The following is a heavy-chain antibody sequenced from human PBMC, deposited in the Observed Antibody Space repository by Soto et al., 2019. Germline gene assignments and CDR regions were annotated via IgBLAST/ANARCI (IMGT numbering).Heavy chain of an antibody. Sequence: PSETLSLTCAVYGGSFSGYYWSWIRRPPGKGLEWIGEINHSGSTNYNPSLKSRVTISVDTSKNQFSLKLSSVTAADTAVYYCARGRMIVVVPAADRPGFDPWGQGTLVTVSS. CDR1: GGSFSGYY. J-gene: IGHJ5*02. V-gene: IGHV4-34*01. CDR3: ARGRMIVVVPAADRPGFDP. CDR2: INHSGST. D-gene: IGHD2-2*01.